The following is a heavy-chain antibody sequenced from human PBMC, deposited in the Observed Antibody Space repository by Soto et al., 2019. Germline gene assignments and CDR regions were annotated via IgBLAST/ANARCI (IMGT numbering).Heavy chain of an antibody. Sequence: ASVKVSCNASGYTFTSYYIHWVLQAPVQGLEWMGWINPITGGTNYAPKFQGRVTMTRDTSITTAYMELSRLRSDDTAVYYCARNYYDSSDRDYLDYWGQGTPVTVSS. J-gene: IGHJ4*02. CDR1: GYTFTSYY. D-gene: IGHD3-22*01. CDR3: ARNYYDSSDRDYLDY. V-gene: IGHV1-2*02. CDR2: INPITGGT.